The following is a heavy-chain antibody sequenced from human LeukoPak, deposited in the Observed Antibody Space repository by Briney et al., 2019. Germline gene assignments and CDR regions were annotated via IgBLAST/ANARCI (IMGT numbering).Heavy chain of an antibody. CDR2: INHSGNT. CDR3: ARITVGALEWFDP. Sequence: SGTLSLTCGVYGGSFSGYYWNWIRQSPGKGLEWVGEINHSGNTNYNPSLKSRVTISVDTSKNQFSLKLSSVTAADTAVYYCARITVGALEWFDPWGQGTLVTVSS. J-gene: IGHJ5*02. V-gene: IGHV4-34*01. D-gene: IGHD3-3*01. CDR1: GGSFSGYY.